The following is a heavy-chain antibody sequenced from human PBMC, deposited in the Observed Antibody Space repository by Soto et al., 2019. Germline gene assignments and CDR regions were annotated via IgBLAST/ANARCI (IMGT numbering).Heavy chain of an antibody. CDR2: MNPNSGNT. CDR3: ARGVGLDNWFDP. CDR1: GYTFTSYD. J-gene: IGHJ5*02. D-gene: IGHD1-26*01. Sequence: ASGKVSCKASGYTFTSYDINSLRQATGQGLEWMGWMNPNSGNTGYAQKFQGRVTMTRNTSISTAYMELSSLRSEDTAVYYCARGVGLDNWFDPWGQGTLVTVSS. V-gene: IGHV1-8*01.